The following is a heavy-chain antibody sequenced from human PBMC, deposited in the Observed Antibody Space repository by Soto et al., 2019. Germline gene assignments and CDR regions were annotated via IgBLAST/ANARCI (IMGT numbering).Heavy chain of an antibody. Sequence: QVQLVESGGGVVQPGRSLRLSCAASGFTFSSYGMHWVRQAPAKGLEWVAVISYDGNNKYYADSVKGRFTVSRDNSKNTLYLQMNSLRAEDTAVYYCAKDLFFFTVGATTAEYWGQGTLVTVSS. V-gene: IGHV3-30*18. CDR1: GFTFSSYG. J-gene: IGHJ4*02. CDR2: ISYDGNNK. D-gene: IGHD1-26*01. CDR3: AKDLFFFTVGATTAEY.